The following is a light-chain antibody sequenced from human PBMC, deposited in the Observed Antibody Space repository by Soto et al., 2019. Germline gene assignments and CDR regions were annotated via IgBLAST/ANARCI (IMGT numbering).Light chain of an antibody. CDR1: QSISNH. V-gene: IGKV1-39*01. Sequence: DIQMTQSPSSLSASVEDRVIITCRASQSISNHLNWYQQKPGKAPKRLIYAASSLQSGVPSRFSGSGSGTDFTLTISRLEPEDFAVYYCQQYGRSPQTFGQGTKVDIK. CDR2: AAS. CDR3: QQYGRSPQT. J-gene: IGKJ1*01.